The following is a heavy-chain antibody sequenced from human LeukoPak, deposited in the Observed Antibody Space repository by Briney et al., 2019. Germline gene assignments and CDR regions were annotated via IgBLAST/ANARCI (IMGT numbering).Heavy chain of an antibody. CDR1: GYTFTSYG. CDR3: ARDSVAMSTIRDFGY. J-gene: IGHJ4*02. V-gene: IGHV1-18*01. Sequence: EASVKVSCKASGYTFTSYGFSWVRQAPGRGLEWMGWISAYNGDTNYAQKVQGRVTMTTDTSTSTAYMELRSLRSDGTAVYYCARDSVAMSTIRDFGYWGQGTLVTVSS. CDR2: ISAYNGDT. D-gene: IGHD5-24*01.